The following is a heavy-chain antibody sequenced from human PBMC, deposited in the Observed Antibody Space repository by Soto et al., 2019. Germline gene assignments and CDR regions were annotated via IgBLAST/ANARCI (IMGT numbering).Heavy chain of an antibody. Sequence: QVQLQESVPGLVKPSQTLSLTCTVSGGSISRGGYYWSCIRQHPGKRLEWIWYIYYRGSTYSNPSLKSPVTISVDTSKNQVSLTLSSVTAADTAVYYCASEKVGSYYAVANWFDPLGQGTLVTVSS. CDR3: ASEKVGSYYAVANWFDP. CDR1: GGSISRGGYY. D-gene: IGHD1-26*01. J-gene: IGHJ5*02. V-gene: IGHV4-31*01. CDR2: IYYRGST.